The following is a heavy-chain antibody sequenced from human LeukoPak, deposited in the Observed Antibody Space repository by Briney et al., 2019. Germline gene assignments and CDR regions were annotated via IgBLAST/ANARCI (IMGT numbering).Heavy chain of an antibody. CDR1: GGSISSYY. D-gene: IGHD6-19*01. Sequence: SETLSLTCTVSGGSISSYYWSWIRQPPGKGLEWIGYIYYSGSTNYNPSLKSRVTISVDTSKNQFSLKLSSVTAADTAVYYRASGPWGVAGYFDYWGQGALVTVSS. CDR3: ASGPWGVAGYFDY. V-gene: IGHV4-59*01. CDR2: IYYSGST. J-gene: IGHJ4*02.